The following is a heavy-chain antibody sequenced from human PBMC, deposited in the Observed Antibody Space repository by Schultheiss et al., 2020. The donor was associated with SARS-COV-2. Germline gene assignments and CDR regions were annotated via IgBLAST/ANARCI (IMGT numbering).Heavy chain of an antibody. CDR1: GFTFSSYA. CDR3: ARAPTVTTPGD. Sequence: GGSLRLSCAASGFTFSSYAMHWVRQAPGKGPEWVAVIWYDGSNKYYVDSVKGRFTISRDNSKNMLFLQMNSLRVEDTAVYYCARAPTVTTPGDWGQGTLVTVSS. D-gene: IGHD4-17*01. CDR2: IWYDGSNK. V-gene: IGHV3-33*08. J-gene: IGHJ4*02.